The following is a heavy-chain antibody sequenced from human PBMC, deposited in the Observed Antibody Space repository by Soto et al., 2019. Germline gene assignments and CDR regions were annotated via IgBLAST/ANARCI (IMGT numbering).Heavy chain of an antibody. D-gene: IGHD3-9*01. CDR2: IYYSGST. J-gene: IGHJ5*02. CDR1: GGSISSSSYY. V-gene: IGHV4-39*01. CDR3: ARFRGYDILSCYYTSFNWFDP. Sequence: QLQLQESGPGLVKPSETLSLTCTVSGGSISSSSYYWGWIRQPPGKGLEWIGSIYYSGSTHYNPSLKSRVTISVDTSKNQFSLKLSSVTAADTAVYYCARFRGYDILSCYYTSFNWFDPWGQGTLVTVSS.